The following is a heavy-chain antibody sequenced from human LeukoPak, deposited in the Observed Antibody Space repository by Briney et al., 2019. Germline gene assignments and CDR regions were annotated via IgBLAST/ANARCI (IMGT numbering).Heavy chain of an antibody. CDR3: ARVDSSGWYSNYYYMDV. J-gene: IGHJ6*03. CDR2: INPSGGST. D-gene: IGHD6-19*01. V-gene: IGHV1-46*01. CDR1: GYTFTSYY. Sequence: ASVKVSCKASGYTFTSYYMHWARRAPGQGLEWMGIINPSGGSTSYAQKFQGRVTMTRDMSTSTVYMELSSLRSEDTAVYYCARVDSSGWYSNYYYMDVWGKGTTVTVSS.